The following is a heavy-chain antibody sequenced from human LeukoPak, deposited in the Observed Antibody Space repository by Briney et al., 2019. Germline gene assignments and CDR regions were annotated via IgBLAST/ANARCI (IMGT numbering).Heavy chain of an antibody. Sequence: GGSLRLSCAASGFTFSDYYMNWIRQAPGSGLEWISFISGSGDTIYYADSVKGRFTISRDNAKNALYLQMNSLRAEDSAVYYCARRTYYNFWSGYPTSYYYYHYMDVWGKGTTVTVSS. CDR3: ARRTYYNFWSGYPTSYYYYHYMDV. CDR1: GFTFSDYY. V-gene: IGHV3-11*01. D-gene: IGHD3-3*01. J-gene: IGHJ6*03. CDR2: ISGSGDTI.